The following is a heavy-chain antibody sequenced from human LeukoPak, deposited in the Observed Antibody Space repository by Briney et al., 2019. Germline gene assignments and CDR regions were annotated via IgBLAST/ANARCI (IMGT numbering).Heavy chain of an antibody. CDR1: GVTFSNLW. Sequence: QSGGSLRLSCAASGVTFSNLWMHWVRQAPGKGLEWVSRIKPDGSSTDYADSVKGRFTISRDNAKNTLFLHVSSLGAEDTAIYFCAGGRGSYGLWDSWGQGTLVIVSS. D-gene: IGHD1-26*01. J-gene: IGHJ4*02. CDR3: AGGRGSYGLWDS. V-gene: IGHV3-74*01. CDR2: IKPDGSST.